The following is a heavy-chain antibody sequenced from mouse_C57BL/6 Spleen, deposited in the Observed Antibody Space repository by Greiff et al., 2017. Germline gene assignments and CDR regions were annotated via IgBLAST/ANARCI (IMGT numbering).Heavy chain of an antibody. CDR3: ARVYDGYYYAMDY. Sequence: QVQLQQPGAELVKPGASVKMSCKASGYTFTSYWITWVKQRPGQGLEWIGDIYPGSGSTNYNEKFKSKATLTVDTSSSAAYMQLSILTSEDSAVYYCARVYDGYYYAMDYWGQGTSVTVSS. CDR2: IYPGSGST. CDR1: GYTFTSYW. V-gene: IGHV1-55*01. D-gene: IGHD2-3*01. J-gene: IGHJ4*01.